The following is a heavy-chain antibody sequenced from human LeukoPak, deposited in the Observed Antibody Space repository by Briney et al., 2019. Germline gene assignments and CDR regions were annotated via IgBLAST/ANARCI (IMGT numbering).Heavy chain of an antibody. CDR1: GGSISSYY. CDR3: ARENEYGWFDP. CDR2: IYYSGST. Sequence: PSETLSLTCTVFGGSISSYYWSWIRQPPGKGLEWIGYIYYSGSTNYNPSLKSRVTISVDTSKNQFSLKLSSVTAADTAVYYCARENEYGWFDPWGQGTLVTVSS. J-gene: IGHJ5*02. D-gene: IGHD2/OR15-2a*01. V-gene: IGHV4-59*01.